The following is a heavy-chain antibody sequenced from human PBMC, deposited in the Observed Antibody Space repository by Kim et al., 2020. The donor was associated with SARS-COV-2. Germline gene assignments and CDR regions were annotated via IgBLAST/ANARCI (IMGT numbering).Heavy chain of an antibody. Sequence: GGSLRLSCAASGFTFSSYAMSWVRQAPGKGLEWDSAISGSGGSTYYADSVKGRFTISRDNSKNTLYLQMNSLRAEDTAVYYCAKGSTYYYEPGSFDYWGQGTLVTVSS. D-gene: IGHD3-22*01. CDR3: AKGSTYYYEPGSFDY. J-gene: IGHJ4*02. CDR1: GFTFSSYA. CDR2: ISGSGGST. V-gene: IGHV3-23*01.